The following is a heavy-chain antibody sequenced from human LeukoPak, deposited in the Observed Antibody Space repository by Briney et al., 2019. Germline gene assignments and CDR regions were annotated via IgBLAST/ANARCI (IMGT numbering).Heavy chain of an antibody. D-gene: IGHD4-17*01. CDR3: ARDLSRGVTTPFEY. Sequence: ASVKVSCKASGYSFTAYYMHWVRQAPGQGLEWMGWINPNSGGTNYAQKFQGRVTMTRDTSISTAYKELSRLRSDDTAVYYCARDLSRGVTTPFEYWGQGTLVTVSS. J-gene: IGHJ4*02. CDR2: INPNSGGT. CDR1: GYSFTAYY. V-gene: IGHV1-2*02.